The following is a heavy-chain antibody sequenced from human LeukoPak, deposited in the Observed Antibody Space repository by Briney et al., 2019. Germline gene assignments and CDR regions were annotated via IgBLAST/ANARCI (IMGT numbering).Heavy chain of an antibody. CDR3: ASGAGIVLMVYPGPPPLYGMDV. Sequence: ASVKVSCKASGGTFSSYAISWVRQAPGQGLEWMGRIIPILGIANYAQKFQGRVTITADKSTSTAYMELSSLRSEDTAVYYCASGAGIVLMVYPGPPPLYGMDVWGQGTTATVSS. CDR1: GGTFSSYA. CDR2: IIPILGIA. D-gene: IGHD2-8*01. V-gene: IGHV1-69*04. J-gene: IGHJ6*02.